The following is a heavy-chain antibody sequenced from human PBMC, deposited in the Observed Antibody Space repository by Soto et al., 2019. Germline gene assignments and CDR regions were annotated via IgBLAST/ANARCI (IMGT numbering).Heavy chain of an antibody. Sequence: GWSLRLSCASSVFTFISYGMHWVRQAPGKGLEWVAVIPYDGSNKYYADSVKGRFTISRDNSKNTLYLQMNSLRAEDTAVYYCAKAQIWGQGTMVSVSS. J-gene: IGHJ3*02. CDR2: IPYDGSNK. CDR3: AKAQI. V-gene: IGHV3-30*18. CDR1: VFTFISYG.